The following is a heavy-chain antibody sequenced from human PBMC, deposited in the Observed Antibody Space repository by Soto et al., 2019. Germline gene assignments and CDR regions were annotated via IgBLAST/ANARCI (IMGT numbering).Heavy chain of an antibody. CDR3: ARDISVTAIRPPDY. CDR2: INAGNGNT. D-gene: IGHD2-21*02. CDR1: GYTFTSYA. V-gene: IGHV1-3*01. J-gene: IGHJ4*02. Sequence: GASVKVSCKASGYTFTSYAMHWVRQAPGQRLEWMGWINAGNGNTKYSQKFQGRVTITRDTSASTAYMELSSLRSEDTAVYYCARDISVTAIRPPDYWGQGTLVTVS.